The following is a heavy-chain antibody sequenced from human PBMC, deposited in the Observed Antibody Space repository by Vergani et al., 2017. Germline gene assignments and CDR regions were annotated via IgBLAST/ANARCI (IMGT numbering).Heavy chain of an antibody. CDR3: ARERGLGYCSSTSCYAPGMDV. CDR1: GYTFTSYD. J-gene: IGHJ6*02. V-gene: IGHV1-8*01. CDR2: MNPNSGNT. D-gene: IGHD2-2*01. Sequence: QVQLVQSGAEVKTPGASVKVSCKASGYTFTSYDINWVRQATGQGLEWMGWMNPNSGNTGYAQKFQGRVTMTRNTSISTAYMELSSLRSEDTAVYYCARERGLGYCSSTSCYAPGMDVWGQGTTVTVSS.